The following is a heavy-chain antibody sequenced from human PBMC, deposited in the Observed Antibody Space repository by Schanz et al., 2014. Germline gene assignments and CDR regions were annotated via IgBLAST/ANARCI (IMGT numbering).Heavy chain of an antibody. CDR1: GFTFSPYA. V-gene: IGHV3-30*04. CDR2: ISSAGSQQ. J-gene: IGHJ3*01. D-gene: IGHD3-22*01. Sequence: QVQLVESGGGVVRPGASLRVSCAASGFTFSPYALHWVRQTPGKGLEWVAVISSAGSQQYYADSVKGRFTISRDNSRNILYLQMNSLRADDTGVYYCARGREVVAKIFDVWGQGTMVTVSP. CDR3: ARGREVVAKIFDV.